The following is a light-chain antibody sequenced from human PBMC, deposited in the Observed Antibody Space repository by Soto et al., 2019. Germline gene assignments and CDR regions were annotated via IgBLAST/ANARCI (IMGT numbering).Light chain of an antibody. Sequence: QYALTQPPSASGSPGQSVTISCTGTSSDVGGYNYVSWYQQHPGKAPKLMIYEVSKRPSGVPDRFSGSKSGNTASLTVSGLQAEDEADYYCNSYAGSNVYVFGTGTKLTVL. V-gene: IGLV2-8*01. CDR1: SSDVGGYNY. CDR2: EVS. J-gene: IGLJ1*01. CDR3: NSYAGSNVYV.